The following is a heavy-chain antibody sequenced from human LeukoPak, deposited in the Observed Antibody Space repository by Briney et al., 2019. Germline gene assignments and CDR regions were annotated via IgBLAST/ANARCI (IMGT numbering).Heavy chain of an antibody. CDR1: GYTFTSYG. CDR3: ARDQEELRCFDRSCAFDI. J-gene: IGHJ3*02. CDR2: ISAYNGNT. V-gene: IGHV1-18*01. Sequence: ASVKVSCKASGYTFTSYGISWVRQAPGQGLEWMGWISAYNGNTNYAQKLQGRVTMTTDTSTSTAYMELRSLRSDDTAVYYCARDQEELRCFDRSCAFDIWGQGTMVTVSS. D-gene: IGHD3-9*01.